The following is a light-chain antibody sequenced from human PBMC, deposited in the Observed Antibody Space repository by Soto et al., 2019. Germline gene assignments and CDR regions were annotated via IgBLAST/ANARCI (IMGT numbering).Light chain of an antibody. CDR2: DVT. CDR3: CSYAGSYTYV. J-gene: IGLJ1*01. V-gene: IGLV2-11*01. CDR1: NSDVGGYNY. Sequence: QSALTQPRSVSGSPGQSVTISCTGTNSDVGGYNYVSWYQQHPGKAPKLMIYDVTKRPSGVPDHFSGSKSGNTASLTISGLQAEDEADYYCCSYAGSYTYVFGTGTKVTVL.